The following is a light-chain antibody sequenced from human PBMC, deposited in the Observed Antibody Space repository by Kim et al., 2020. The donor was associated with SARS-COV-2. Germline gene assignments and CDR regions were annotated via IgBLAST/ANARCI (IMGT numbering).Light chain of an antibody. CDR2: LNSDGSH. CDR3: QTWGTGIHV. Sequence: APVKLTCTLSSGHSSDAIAGHQQQPEKGPRYLMKLNSDGSHSKGDGIPDRFSGSSSGAERYLTISSLQSEDEADYYCQTWGTGIHVFGGGTQLTVL. V-gene: IGLV4-69*01. CDR1: SGHSSDA. J-gene: IGLJ3*02.